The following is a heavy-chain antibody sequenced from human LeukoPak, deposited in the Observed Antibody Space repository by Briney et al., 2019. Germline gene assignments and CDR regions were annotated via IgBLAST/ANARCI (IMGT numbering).Heavy chain of an antibody. V-gene: IGHV4-59*08. CDR3: ARMERDDIYYFDY. CDR2: IYYSGST. Sequence: SETLSLTCTVSGGSISSYYWSWIRQPPGKGLEWIGYIYYSGSTNYNPSLKSRVTISVDTSKNQFSLKLSSVTAADTAVYYCARMERDDIYYFDYWGQGTLVTVSS. D-gene: IGHD1-1*01. J-gene: IGHJ4*02. CDR1: GGSISSYY.